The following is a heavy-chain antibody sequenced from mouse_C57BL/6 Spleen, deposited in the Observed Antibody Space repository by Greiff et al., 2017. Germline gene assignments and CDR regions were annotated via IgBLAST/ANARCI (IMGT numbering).Heavy chain of an antibody. J-gene: IGHJ4*01. CDR2: IWSGGST. D-gene: IGHD1-1*01. CDR3: ARIPHSYGSSYGEMDY. V-gene: IGHV2-2*01. Sequence: VQLQQSGPGLVQPSQSLSITCTVSGFSLTSYGVQWVRQSPGKGLEWLGVIWSGGSTDYNAAFISRLSISKDNSKSQVFFKMNSLQADDTAIYXCARIPHSYGSSYGEMDYWGQGTSVTVSS. CDR1: GFSLTSYG.